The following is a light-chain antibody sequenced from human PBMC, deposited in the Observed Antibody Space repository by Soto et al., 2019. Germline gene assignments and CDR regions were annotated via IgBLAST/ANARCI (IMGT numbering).Light chain of an antibody. V-gene: IGKV1D-12*01. CDR1: QDIKNW. CDR2: TTS. CDR3: QQANSFPLT. Sequence: DIQVTQSPSSVSASVGDRVTITCRASQDIKNWLAWYQQKPGKAPNLLIYTTSNLQSGVPSRFSGSGSGTDFTLTINSLQPEDFATYYCQQANSFPLTFGGGTKVEIK. J-gene: IGKJ4*01.